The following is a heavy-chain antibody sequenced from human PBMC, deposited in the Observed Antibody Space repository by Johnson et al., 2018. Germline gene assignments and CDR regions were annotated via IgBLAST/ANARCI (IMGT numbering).Heavy chain of an antibody. D-gene: IGHD6-19*01. V-gene: IGHV3-49*05. Sequence: VQLVESGGGLVKPGRSLRLSCTASGFTFGDYAMSWFRQAPGKGLEWVGFIRSKAYGGTTEYAASVKGRFTISRDDSKSIAYLQMNSLKTEDTAVYYCTRPGYSSGWYLAEYFQHWGQGTLVTVSS. CDR1: GFTFGDYA. CDR2: IRSKAYGGTT. CDR3: TRPGYSSGWYLAEYFQH. J-gene: IGHJ1*01.